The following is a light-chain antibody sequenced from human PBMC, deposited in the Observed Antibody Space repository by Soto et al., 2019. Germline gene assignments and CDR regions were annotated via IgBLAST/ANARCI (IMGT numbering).Light chain of an antibody. CDR1: SSSIGAGYD. Sequence: QSVLTQPPSVSGAPGQRVTISCTGSSSSIGAGYDVHWYHQLPGAAPKLLVSGNNNRPSGGPDRFSASKSGTSASLAITGLQTEDEAQYYCQSYDSRLTAYVFGTGTKVTVL. J-gene: IGLJ1*01. V-gene: IGLV1-40*01. CDR3: QSYDSRLTAYV. CDR2: GNN.